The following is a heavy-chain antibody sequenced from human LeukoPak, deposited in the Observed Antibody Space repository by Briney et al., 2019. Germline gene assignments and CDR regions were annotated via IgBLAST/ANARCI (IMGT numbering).Heavy chain of an antibody. CDR3: VRDGGYCFGF. V-gene: IGHV3-74*01. CDR1: GFTFTNYW. D-gene: IGHD2-15*01. Sequence: PGGSLRLSRAASGFTFTNYWMHWVRQAPGRGVVWVSRINNDGSTTTYADSVKGRFTVSRDNAKNTLYLQMNSLRAEDTAVYYCVRDGGYCFGFWGQGTLVTVSS. CDR2: INNDGSTT. J-gene: IGHJ4*02.